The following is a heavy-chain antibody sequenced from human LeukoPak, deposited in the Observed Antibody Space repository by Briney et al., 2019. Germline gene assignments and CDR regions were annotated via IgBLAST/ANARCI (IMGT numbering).Heavy chain of an antibody. Sequence: ASVKVSCKASGYTFTGYYMHWVRQAPGQGLEWMGWINPGSGATNCAQRFHGRVTMTRDTSISTAYMELSRLRSDDTAVYYCARCNSSSWSPFDYWGQGTLVTVSS. J-gene: IGHJ4*02. CDR3: ARCNSSSWSPFDY. CDR1: GYTFTGYY. D-gene: IGHD6-13*01. CDR2: INPGSGAT. V-gene: IGHV1-2*02.